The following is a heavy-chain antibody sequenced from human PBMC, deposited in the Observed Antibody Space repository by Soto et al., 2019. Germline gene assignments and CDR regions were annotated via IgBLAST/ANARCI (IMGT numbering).Heavy chain of an antibody. V-gene: IGHV3-33*01. CDR1: GFTFSSYG. CDR2: IWYDGSNK. Sequence: GGSLRLSCAASGFTFSSYGMHWVRQAPGKGLEWVAVIWYDGSNKYYADSVKGRFTISRDNSKNTLYLQMNSLRAEDTAVYYCARGAVYTAMVSYYGMDVWGQGTTVTVSS. D-gene: IGHD5-18*01. J-gene: IGHJ6*02. CDR3: ARGAVYTAMVSYYGMDV.